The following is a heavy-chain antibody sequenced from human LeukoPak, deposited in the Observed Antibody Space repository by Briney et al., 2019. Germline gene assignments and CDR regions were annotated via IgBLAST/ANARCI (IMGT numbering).Heavy chain of an antibody. D-gene: IGHD4/OR15-4a*01. CDR2: IYNSGST. J-gene: IGHJ6*03. CDR1: GGSTSSYY. V-gene: IGHV4-59*08. Sequence: SETLSLTCRVSGGSTSSYYWSWIRQPPGKGLEWIGDIYNSGSTNYNSSLESRVTISMGTSKKQFSLKLSSVTAADTAVYYCSNRRTPGLFGYMDVWGKGTTVTVSS. CDR3: SNRRTPGLFGYMDV.